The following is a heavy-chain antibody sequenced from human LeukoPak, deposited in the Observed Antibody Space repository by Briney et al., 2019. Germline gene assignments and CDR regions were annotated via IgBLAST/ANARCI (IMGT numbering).Heavy chain of an antibody. CDR2: IVVGSGNT. Sequence: ASVKVSCKASGYTFTGYYMHWVRQARGQRLEWIGWIVVGSGNTNYAQKFQERVTITRDMSTSTAYMELSSLRSEDTAVYYCAAEVGADRVYWGQGTLVTVSS. CDR1: GYTFTGYY. J-gene: IGHJ4*02. D-gene: IGHD1-26*01. V-gene: IGHV1-58*02. CDR3: AAEVGADRVY.